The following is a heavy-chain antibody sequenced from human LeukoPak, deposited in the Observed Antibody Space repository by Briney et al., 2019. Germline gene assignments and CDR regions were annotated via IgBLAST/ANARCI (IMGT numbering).Heavy chain of an antibody. CDR3: ARDGRGGYYHADY. J-gene: IGHJ4*02. D-gene: IGHD1-26*01. Sequence: SETLSLTCTVSSGSVSSGSEYWSWIRQPPGKGLEWIGYTHYSGSTNYNPSLKSRVTISVDTSKNQFSLKLSSVTAADTAVYYCARDGRGGYYHADYWGQGTLVTVSS. V-gene: IGHV4-61*01. CDR2: THYSGST. CDR1: SGSVSSGSEY.